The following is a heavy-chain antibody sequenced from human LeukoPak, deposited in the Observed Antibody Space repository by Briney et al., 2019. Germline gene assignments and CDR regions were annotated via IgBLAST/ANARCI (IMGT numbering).Heavy chain of an antibody. CDR1: GGPISSYY. Sequence: SETLSLTCPVSGGPISSYYWSWIRQPAGKGLEWLGRIYTSGSTNYNPSLKSRVTMSVETSKNQFTLKLRSGTPGDPAVFSFARYKGTGTGGYFDYWGQGTGVIVS. CDR3: ARYKGTGTGGYFDY. V-gene: IGHV4-4*07. CDR2: IYTSGST. D-gene: IGHD1-7*01. J-gene: IGHJ4*02.